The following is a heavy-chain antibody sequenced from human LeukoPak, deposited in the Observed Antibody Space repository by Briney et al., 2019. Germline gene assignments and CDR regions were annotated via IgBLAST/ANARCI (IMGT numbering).Heavy chain of an antibody. D-gene: IGHD5-12*01. J-gene: IGHJ4*02. CDR3: ARARASGYEPTFDY. CDR2: IYYSGST. CDR1: GGSISSYY. Sequence: SGTLSLTCTVSGGSISSYYWSWIRQPPGKGLEWIGYIYYSGSTNYNPSLKSRVTISVDTSKNQFSLKLSSVTAADTAVYYCARARASGYEPTFDYWGQGTLVTVSS. V-gene: IGHV4-59*08.